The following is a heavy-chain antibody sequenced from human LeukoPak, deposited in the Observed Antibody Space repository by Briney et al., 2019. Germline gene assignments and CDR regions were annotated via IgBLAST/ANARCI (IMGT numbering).Heavy chain of an antibody. J-gene: IGHJ5*02. CDR3: ARGRPLQQLVPGWFDP. D-gene: IGHD6-13*01. CDR1: GFTFSSYS. Sequence: PGGSLRLSCAASGFTFSSYSMNWVRQAPGKGLEWVSSISSSSSYIYYADSVKGRFTISRDNAKNSLYLQMNSLRAEDTAVYYCARGRPLQQLVPGWFDPWGQGTLVTVSS. CDR2: ISSSSSYI. V-gene: IGHV3-21*01.